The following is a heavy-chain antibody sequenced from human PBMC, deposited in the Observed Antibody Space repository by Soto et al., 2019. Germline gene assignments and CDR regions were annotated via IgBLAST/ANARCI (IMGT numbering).Heavy chain of an antibody. J-gene: IGHJ4*02. CDR3: ARTDYLFSTLTYYFDY. CDR2: INPDNGVP. V-gene: IGHV1-2*02. Sequence: QMQLVQSGAEVKKPGASVTVSCKASDYIFTTYGISWVRQAPGQGLEWMGWINPDNGVPNYAQKFQGRVTLSRDTSINTAYMELSRLTSDDTAMYYCARTDYLFSTLTYYFDYWGQGTLVTVSS. CDR1: DYIFTTYG. D-gene: IGHD3-16*01.